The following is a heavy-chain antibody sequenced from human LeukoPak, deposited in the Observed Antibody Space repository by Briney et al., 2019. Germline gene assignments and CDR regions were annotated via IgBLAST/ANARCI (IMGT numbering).Heavy chain of an antibody. CDR2: ISYDGSNK. CDR3: ARMDLSSWSYNWFDP. D-gene: IGHD3/OR15-3a*01. J-gene: IGHJ5*02. Sequence: GRSLRLSCAASGFTFSSYGMHWVRQAPGKGLEWVAVISYDGSNKYYADSVKGRFTISRDNSKNTLYLQMNSLRAEDTAVYYCARMDLSSWSYNWFDPWGQGTLVTVSS. V-gene: IGHV3-30*03. CDR1: GFTFSSYG.